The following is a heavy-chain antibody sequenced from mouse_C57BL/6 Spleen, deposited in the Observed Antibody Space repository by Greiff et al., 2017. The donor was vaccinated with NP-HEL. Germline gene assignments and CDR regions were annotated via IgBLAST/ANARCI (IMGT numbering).Heavy chain of an antibody. CDR3: ARGTTVVYFDS. D-gene: IGHD1-1*01. CDR1: GYTFTSYW. V-gene: IGHV1-52*01. J-gene: IGHJ2*01. Sequence: QVQLQQPGAELVRPGSSVKLSCKASGYTFTSYWMHWVKQRPIQGLEWIGNIDPSDSETHYNQKFKDKATLTVDKSSSTAYMQLSSLTSEDSAVYYCARGTTVVYFDSWGQGTTLTVAS. CDR2: IDPSDSET.